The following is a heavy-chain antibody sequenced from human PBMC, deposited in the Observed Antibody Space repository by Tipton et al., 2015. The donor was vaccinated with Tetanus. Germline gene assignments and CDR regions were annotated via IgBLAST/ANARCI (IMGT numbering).Heavy chain of an antibody. CDR3: ARAGPEATCGVKYGMDV. CDR1: GYTFTGNY. V-gene: IGHV1-2*02. J-gene: IGHJ6*02. D-gene: IGHD3-3*01. CDR2: INPDSGGT. Sequence: QLVQSGAEVRKPGASVKVSCKAAGYTFTGNYLQWVRQAPGQGLEWMGWINPDSGGTNSAQKFQGRVTMTRDTSISTAYMELSRLRSDDTAVYYCARAGPEATCGVKYGMDVWGQGTTVTVSS.